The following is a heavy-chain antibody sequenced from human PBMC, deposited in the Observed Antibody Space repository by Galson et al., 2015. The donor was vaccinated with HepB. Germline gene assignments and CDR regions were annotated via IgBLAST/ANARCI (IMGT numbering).Heavy chain of an antibody. D-gene: IGHD2-2*01. Sequence: SVKVSCKASGGTFSSYAISWVRQAPGQGLEWMGGIIPIFGTANYAQKFQGRVTITADESTSTAYMELSSLRSEDTAVYYCARVRGRHQLNWFDPWGQGTLVTVSS. CDR3: ARVRGRHQLNWFDP. J-gene: IGHJ5*02. V-gene: IGHV1-69*13. CDR1: GGTFSSYA. CDR2: IIPIFGTA.